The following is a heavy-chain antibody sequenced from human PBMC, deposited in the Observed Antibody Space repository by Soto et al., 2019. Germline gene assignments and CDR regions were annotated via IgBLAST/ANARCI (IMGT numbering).Heavy chain of an antibody. D-gene: IGHD6-19*01. CDR2: INHRGST. CDR1: GGAFSGYY. V-gene: IGHV4-34*01. Sequence: SELLSLTYAVYGGAFSGYYWSWIRQPPGKGLEGLGEINHRGSTNYHPSLKRRVTIAVDTSKNQFSLKLSAVAAADTAVYYCARGHGFRQWLVLYYYYGMDVWGQGTTVTVSS. J-gene: IGHJ6*02. CDR3: ARGHGFRQWLVLYYYYGMDV.